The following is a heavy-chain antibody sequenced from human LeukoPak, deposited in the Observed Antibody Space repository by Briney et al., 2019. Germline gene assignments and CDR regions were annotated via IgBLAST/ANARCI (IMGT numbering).Heavy chain of an antibody. Sequence: GASVKVSCKASGYTFTGYYMHWVRQAPGQGLEWMGWINPNSGGTNYAQKFQGRGTMTRDTSISTAYMELSRLRSDDTAVYYCARDLITIFGVGNYYMDVWGKGTTVTVSS. D-gene: IGHD3-3*01. CDR2: INPNSGGT. J-gene: IGHJ6*03. CDR1: GYTFTGYY. V-gene: IGHV1-2*02. CDR3: ARDLITIFGVGNYYMDV.